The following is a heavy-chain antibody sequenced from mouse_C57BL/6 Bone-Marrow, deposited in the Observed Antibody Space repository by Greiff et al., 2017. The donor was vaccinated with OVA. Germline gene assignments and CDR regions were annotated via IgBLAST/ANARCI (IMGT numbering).Heavy chain of an antibody. CDR3: ARWGWYWDVWYFDV. J-gene: IGHJ1*03. Sequence: QVQLQQPGTELVKPGASVKLSCKASGYTFTSYWMHWVKQRPGQGLEWIGNINPSNGGTNYNEKFKSKATLTVDKSSSTAYMQLSSLTSEDSAVYYGARWGWYWDVWYFDVWGTGTAVTVSA. D-gene: IGHD4-1*01. CDR2: INPSNGGT. V-gene: IGHV1-53*01. CDR1: GYTFTSYW.